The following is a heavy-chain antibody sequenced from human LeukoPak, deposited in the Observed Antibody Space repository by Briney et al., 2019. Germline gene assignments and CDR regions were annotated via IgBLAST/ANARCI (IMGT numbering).Heavy chain of an antibody. D-gene: IGHD3-16*01. V-gene: IGHV3-9*01. CDR1: GSTFGDYA. CDR3: AKRGGFEGGYYLDY. Sequence: GRSLRLSCAASGSTFGDYAMHWVRQAPGKGLEWVSGISWNSGNLGYADSVKGRFTISRDNAKNSLYLQMNSLRAEDTALYYCAKRGGFEGGYYLDYWGQGTLVTVSS. J-gene: IGHJ4*02. CDR2: ISWNSGNL.